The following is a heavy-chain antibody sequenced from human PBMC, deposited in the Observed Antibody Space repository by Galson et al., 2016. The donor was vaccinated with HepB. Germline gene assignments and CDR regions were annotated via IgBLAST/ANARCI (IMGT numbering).Heavy chain of an antibody. D-gene: IGHD4-23*01. CDR3: ARGYGGNSLDF. V-gene: IGHV3-74*01. CDR1: GFTFSSYL. Sequence: SLRLSCAASGFTFSSYLMHWVRQAPGKGLVWVSRIHFDGFNTIYADSVKGRFTVSRDNAKNSLYLQMNSLRDEDTAVYYCARGYGGNSLDFWGQGTLVPVSS. CDR2: IHFDGFNT. J-gene: IGHJ4*02.